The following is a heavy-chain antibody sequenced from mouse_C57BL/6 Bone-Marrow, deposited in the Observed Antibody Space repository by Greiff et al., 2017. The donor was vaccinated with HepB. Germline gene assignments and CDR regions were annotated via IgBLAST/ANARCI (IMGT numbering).Heavy chain of an antibody. D-gene: IGHD1-1*01. CDR2: IDPSDSYT. CDR3: ATYGSSYLFAY. V-gene: IGHV1-50*01. J-gene: IGHJ3*01. CDR1: GYTFTSYW. Sequence: VKLMESGAELVKPGASVKLSCKASGYTFTSYWMQWVKQRPGQGLEWIGEIDPSDSYTNYNQKFKGKATLTVDTSSSTAYMQLSSLTSEDSAVYYCATYGSSYLFAYWGQGTLVTVSA.